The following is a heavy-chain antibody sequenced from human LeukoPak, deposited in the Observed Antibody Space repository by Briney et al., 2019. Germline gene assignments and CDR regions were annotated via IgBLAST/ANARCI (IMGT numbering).Heavy chain of an antibody. D-gene: IGHD2-2*01. CDR2: ISSSSSYR. CDR3: ARQRYCSSTSCPDAFDI. V-gene: IGHV3-21*01. CDR1: GFTFSSYS. J-gene: IGHJ3*02. Sequence: GGSLRLSCAASGFTFSSYSMNCVRQAPGKGLAGVSAISSSSSYRYYADSVKGRFPISRDNAKNSLYLQMNSLRAGDTAVYYCARQRYCSSTSCPDAFDIWGQGTMVTVSS.